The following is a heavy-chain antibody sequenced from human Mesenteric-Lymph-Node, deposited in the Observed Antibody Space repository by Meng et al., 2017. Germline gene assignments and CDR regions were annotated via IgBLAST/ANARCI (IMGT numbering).Heavy chain of an antibody. CDR2: ISGDGRDT. J-gene: IGHJ4*02. V-gene: IGHV3-64*02. D-gene: IGHD3-3*01. Sequence: GGSLSLSCAASGFIFSSHPTHWVRQARGGGLEPISAISGDGRDTYYADSVKGRFTISRDNSTNTLYLQMGSLRTEDTAIYYCARETQSDYDSWGQETQVTVSS. CDR3: ARETQSDYDS. CDR1: GFIFSSHP.